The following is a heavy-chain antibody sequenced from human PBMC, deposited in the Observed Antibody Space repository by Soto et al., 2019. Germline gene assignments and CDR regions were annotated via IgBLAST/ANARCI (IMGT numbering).Heavy chain of an antibody. Sequence: EVQLVESGGGLIQPGGSLRLSCAVSGFTVSNNYMSWVRQAPGKGLEGVSVIYSGGYTAYGDSVKGRFTISRDNSKNTHFLKRNSRGAGDPGFYYGGTQRGGGGYWGQGTLVTVSS. CDR3: GTQRGGGGY. D-gene: IGHD6-25*01. CDR1: GFTVSNNY. J-gene: IGHJ4*02. CDR2: IYSGGYT. V-gene: IGHV3-53*01.